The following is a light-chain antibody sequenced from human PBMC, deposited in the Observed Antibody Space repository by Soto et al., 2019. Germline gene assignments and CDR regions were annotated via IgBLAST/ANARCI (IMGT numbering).Light chain of an antibody. Sequence: EIVLTQSPVTLSLSPGERATLSCRASQSLTSNYLAWYQQKPGQAPSLLTYGAFSRATGIPDRFSGSGSGTDFTLTISRLEPDDFAVYYCQHYDYSLWNFGQKTMVEIK. CDR1: QSLTSNY. V-gene: IGKV3-20*01. J-gene: IGKJ1*01. CDR2: GAF. CDR3: QHYDYSLWN.